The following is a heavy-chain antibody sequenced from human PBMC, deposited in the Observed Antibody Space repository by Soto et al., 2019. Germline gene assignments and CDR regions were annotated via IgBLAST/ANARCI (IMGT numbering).Heavy chain of an antibody. Sequence: SETLSLTXAVYGGSFSGYYWSWIRQPPGKGLEWIGEINHSGSTNYNPSLKSRVTISVDTSKNQFSLKLSSVTAADTAVYYCARGRITMVRGEYYYGMDVWGQGTTVTVSS. CDR1: GGSFSGYY. D-gene: IGHD3-10*01. CDR2: INHSGST. J-gene: IGHJ6*02. CDR3: ARGRITMVRGEYYYGMDV. V-gene: IGHV4-34*01.